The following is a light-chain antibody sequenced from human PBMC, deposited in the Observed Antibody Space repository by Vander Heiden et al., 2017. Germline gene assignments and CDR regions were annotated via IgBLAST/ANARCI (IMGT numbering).Light chain of an antibody. CDR3: QQYDNLPLT. CDR2: DAS. Sequence: DIQMTQSPSPLSASVGDRVTITRQASQDISNYLNWYQQKPGTAPKLLIYDASNLATGVPSRFSGSGSGTDFTFTISSLQPEDIATYYCQQYDNLPLTFGEGTKVEIK. V-gene: IGKV1-33*01. J-gene: IGKJ4*01. CDR1: QDISNY.